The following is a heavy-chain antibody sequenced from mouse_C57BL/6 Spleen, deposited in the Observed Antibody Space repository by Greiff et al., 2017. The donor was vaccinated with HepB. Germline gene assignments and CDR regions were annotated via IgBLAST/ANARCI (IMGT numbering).Heavy chain of an antibody. J-gene: IGHJ1*03. V-gene: IGHV5-4*01. CDR3: ARDADYYGSSYSDWYFDV. CDR2: ISDGGSYT. Sequence: EVQGVESGGGLVKPGGSLKLSCAASGFTFSSYAMSWVRQTPEKRLEWVATISDGGSYTYYPDNVKGRFTISRDNAKNNLYLQMSHLKSEDTAMYYCARDADYYGSSYSDWYFDVWGTGTTVTVSS. D-gene: IGHD1-1*01. CDR1: GFTFSSYA.